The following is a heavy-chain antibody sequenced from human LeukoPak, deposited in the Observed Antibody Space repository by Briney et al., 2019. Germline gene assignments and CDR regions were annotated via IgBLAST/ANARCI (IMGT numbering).Heavy chain of an antibody. V-gene: IGHV3-23*01. D-gene: IGHD5-18*01. Sequence: GGSLRLSCAASGFTFSNYGMSWVRQAPGKGLEWVSAISGSGGSTYYADSVKGRFTISRDNSKNTLYLQMNSLRAEDTAVYYCAKAGYSYGYYYYYMDVWGKGTTVTVSS. CDR2: ISGSGGST. CDR1: GFTFSNYG. CDR3: AKAGYSYGYYYYYMDV. J-gene: IGHJ6*03.